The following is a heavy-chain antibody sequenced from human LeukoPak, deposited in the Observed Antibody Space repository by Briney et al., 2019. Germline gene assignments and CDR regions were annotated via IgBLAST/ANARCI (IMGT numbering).Heavy chain of an antibody. D-gene: IGHD2-2*01. Sequence: PSETLSLTCTVSGGSISSYYWGWIRQPPGKGLEWIGSIYSNGRKYSNPSLKSRVTISGDTSKNQFSLKLSSVTAADTAVYYCAKAVRHQTYYYYYYMDVWGKGTTVTVSS. CDR1: GGSISSYY. V-gene: IGHV4-39*07. J-gene: IGHJ6*03. CDR2: IYSNGRK. CDR3: AKAVRHQTYYYYYYMDV.